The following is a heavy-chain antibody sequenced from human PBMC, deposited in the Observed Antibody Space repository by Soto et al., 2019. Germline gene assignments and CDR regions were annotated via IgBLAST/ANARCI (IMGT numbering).Heavy chain of an antibody. J-gene: IGHJ5*02. V-gene: IGHV1-8*01. CDR1: GYTFTSYD. CDR3: ARKYGNSRESKNWFDP. D-gene: IGHD6-6*01. CDR2: MNPNSGNT. Sequence: QVRLVQSGAEVKKPGASVKVSCKVSGYTFTSYDINWVRQATGQGLEWMGWMNPNSGNTGYAQKFQGRVTMTRNTSISTAYMELSSLRSEDTAVYYCARKYGNSRESKNWFDPWGQGTLVTVSS.